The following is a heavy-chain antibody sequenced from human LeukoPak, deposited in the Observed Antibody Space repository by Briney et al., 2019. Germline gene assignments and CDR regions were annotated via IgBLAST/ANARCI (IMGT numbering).Heavy chain of an antibody. Sequence: SVNVSCKSSGGTLSIYAISWVRQAPGQGLEWMGGIIPIFGTANYAQTPQGRDTMNRDTSTSTAYMELRSLRSDDTAVYYCARWMSGSYYCFDPWGQGTLVTVSS. CDR1: GGTLSIYA. J-gene: IGHJ5*02. CDR2: IIPIFGTA. V-gene: IGHV1-69*05. CDR3: ARWMSGSYYCFDP. D-gene: IGHD1-26*01.